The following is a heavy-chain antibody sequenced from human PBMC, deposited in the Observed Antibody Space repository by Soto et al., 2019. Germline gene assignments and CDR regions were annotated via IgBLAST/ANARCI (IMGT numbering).Heavy chain of an antibody. CDR1: GYRFTSYW. D-gene: IGHD2-2*01. Sequence: GESLKISCKGSGYRFTSYWIGWVRQMPGKGLEWMGIIYPGDSDTRYSPSFQGQVTISADRTVNTAYLQWSSLKASDSAMYYCARLRAAVPAPSAYGSGFDPWGQGTQVTVSS. CDR3: ARLRAAVPAPSAYGSGFDP. CDR2: IYPGDSDT. J-gene: IGHJ5*02. V-gene: IGHV5-51*01.